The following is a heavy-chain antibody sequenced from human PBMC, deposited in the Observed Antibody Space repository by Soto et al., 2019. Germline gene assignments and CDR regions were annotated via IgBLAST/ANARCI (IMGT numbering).Heavy chain of an antibody. CDR2: IWYDGSNK. Sequence: GGSLRLSCAASGFTFSSYGMHWVRQAPGKGLEWVAVIWYDGSNKYYADSVKGRFTISRDNSKNTLYLQMNSLRAEDTAVYYCAREEGDSSGSDYWGQGTLVTVSS. V-gene: IGHV3-33*01. J-gene: IGHJ4*02. CDR1: GFTFSSYG. D-gene: IGHD3-22*01. CDR3: AREEGDSSGSDY.